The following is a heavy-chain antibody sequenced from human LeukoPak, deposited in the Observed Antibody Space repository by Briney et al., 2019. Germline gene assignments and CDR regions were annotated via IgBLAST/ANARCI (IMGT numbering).Heavy chain of an antibody. D-gene: IGHD2-8*01. J-gene: IGHJ5*02. V-gene: IGHV3-30*03. CDR3: VRVSGFCTNGVCPSFDP. CDR2: ISYDGSNK. CDR1: GFTFDDYG. Sequence: GGSLRLSCAAFGFTFDDYGMSWVRQAPGKGLEWVAVISYDGSNKYYADSVKGRFTISRDNSKNTLYLQMNSLRAEDTAVYYCVRVSGFCTNGVCPSFDPWGQGTLVTVSS.